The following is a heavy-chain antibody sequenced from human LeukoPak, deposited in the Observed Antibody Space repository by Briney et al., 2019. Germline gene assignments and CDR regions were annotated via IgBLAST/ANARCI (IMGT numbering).Heavy chain of an antibody. CDR1: GFTFSSYS. V-gene: IGHV3-21*01. CDR2: ISSSSSYI. J-gene: IGHJ4*02. CDR3: AAPGPEEYFDY. Sequence: GGFLRLSCAASGFTFSSYSMNWVRQAPGKGLEWVSSISSSSSYIYYADSVKGRFTISRDNAKNSLYLQMNSLRTEDTAVYYCAAPGPEEYFDYWGQGTLVTVSS.